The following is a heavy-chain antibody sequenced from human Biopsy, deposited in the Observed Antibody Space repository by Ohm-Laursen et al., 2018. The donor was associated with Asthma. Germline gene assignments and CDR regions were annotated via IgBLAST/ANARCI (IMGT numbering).Heavy chain of an antibody. Sequence: TLSLTCTVSGGSISSGAYYWSWVRQPPGKGLEWIGYIYYIGSTYYNPSLKSRVAISLDTSKNQFSLMLSSVTAADTAVYFCARRGGVRRYFDYWGQGTLVTVSS. J-gene: IGHJ4*02. CDR2: IYYIGST. CDR3: ARRGGVRRYFDY. D-gene: IGHD3-16*01. V-gene: IGHV4-30-4*01. CDR1: GGSISSGAYY.